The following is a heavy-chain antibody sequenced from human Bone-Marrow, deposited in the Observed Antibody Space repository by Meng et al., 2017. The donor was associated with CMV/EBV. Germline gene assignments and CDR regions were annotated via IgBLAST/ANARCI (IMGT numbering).Heavy chain of an antibody. CDR2: INHSGST. CDR1: GGSFSGYY. CDR3: ARKNPPRY. D-gene: IGHD2/OR15-2a*01. V-gene: IGHV4-34*01. J-gene: IGHJ4*02. Sequence: SQTLSLTCAVYGGSFSGYYWSWIRQPPGKGLEWIGEINHSGSTNYNPSLKSRVTISVDTSKNQFSLKLSSVTAADTAVYYCARKNPPRYWGQGTRVTVSS.